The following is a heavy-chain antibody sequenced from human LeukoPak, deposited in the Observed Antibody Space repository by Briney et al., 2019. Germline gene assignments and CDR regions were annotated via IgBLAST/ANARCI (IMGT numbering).Heavy chain of an antibody. CDR3: ARRLSTYYFDY. J-gene: IGHJ4*02. CDR1: GGSFSGYY. D-gene: IGHD5/OR15-5a*01. Sequence: PSETLSLTCAVYGGSFSGYYWSWIRQPPGKGLEWIGYIYYSGSTNYNPSLKSRVTISVDTSKNQFSLKLSSVTAADTAVYYCARRLSTYYFDYWGQGTLVTVSS. CDR2: IYYSGST. V-gene: IGHV4-59*08.